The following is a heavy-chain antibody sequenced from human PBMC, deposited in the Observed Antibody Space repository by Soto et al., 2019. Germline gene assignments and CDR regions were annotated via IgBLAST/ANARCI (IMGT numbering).Heavy chain of an antibody. CDR2: IWADGTNK. D-gene: IGHD3-16*01. V-gene: IGHV3-33*01. CDR3: ARDLVTLAAMDV. J-gene: IGHJ6*01. Sequence: QVQLVESGGDVVQPGRSLRLSCEVSGFTFGDFGIHWVRQAPGKGLEWVTVIWADGTNKYYADSVKGRFTVSRDNSKNTLYLQMNSLRVEDMAVYYCARDLVTLAAMDVWGPGTTVLVSS. CDR1: GFTFGDFG.